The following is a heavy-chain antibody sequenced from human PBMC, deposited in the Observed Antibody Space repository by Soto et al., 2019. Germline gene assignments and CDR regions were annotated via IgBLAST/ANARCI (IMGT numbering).Heavy chain of an antibody. D-gene: IGHD2-2*01. J-gene: IGHJ6*02. Sequence: EVQLVESGGGLVQPGGSVRLSCAASGFTISNLWMHWVRRAPGKGLVWVSRIKSDGSSTSYADSVKGRFTISRDNAKNTLFLQINSLRVEDTAVYYCAREVAPAALPPSSLMDVWGQGTTVTVSS. V-gene: IGHV3-74*01. CDR3: AREVAPAALPPSSLMDV. CDR1: GFTISNLW. CDR2: IKSDGSST.